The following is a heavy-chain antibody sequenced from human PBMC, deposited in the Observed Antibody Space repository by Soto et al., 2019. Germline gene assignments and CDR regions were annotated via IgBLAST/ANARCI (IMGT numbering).Heavy chain of an antibody. CDR1: GFTFSSSE. Sequence: PGGSLRRSCVASGFTFSSSEMNWVRLAPWKGLEWFSYISSSGSTVYHADSVEGRLTISRDNAKNSLYLQMNNLRDEDTAVYHCAREGLLWFGELIRNYYNYAMDVWGQGPTVTVSS. J-gene: IGHJ6*02. CDR2: ISSSGSTV. CDR3: AREGLLWFGELIRNYYNYAMDV. D-gene: IGHD3-10*01. V-gene: IGHV3-48*03.